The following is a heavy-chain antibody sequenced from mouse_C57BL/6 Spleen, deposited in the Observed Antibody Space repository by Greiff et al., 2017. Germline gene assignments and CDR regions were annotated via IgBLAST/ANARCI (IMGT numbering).Heavy chain of an antibody. CDR1: GFTFSDYG. D-gene: IGHD1-1*01. J-gene: IGHJ3*01. V-gene: IGHV5-17*01. CDR2: ISSGSSTI. Sequence: EVQRVESGGGLVKPGGSLKLSCAASGFTFSDYGMHWVRQAPEKGLEWVAYISSGSSTIYYADTVKGRFTISRDNAKNTLFLQMTSLRSEDTAMYYCARPDYYGSRFAYWGQGTLVTVSA. CDR3: ARPDYYGSRFAY.